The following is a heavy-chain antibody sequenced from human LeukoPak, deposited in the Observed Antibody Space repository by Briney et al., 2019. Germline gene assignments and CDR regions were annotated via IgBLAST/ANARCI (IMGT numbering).Heavy chain of an antibody. Sequence: GGSLRLSCAASGFSFSSYAMHWVRQAPGKGLEWASTTSAGGSSTYYADSVKGRFTISRDNSKNTFYLQMNSLRAEDTAAYYCAKGGYCSSSSCYYGWFEPWGQGTLVTVPS. V-gene: IGHV3-23*01. J-gene: IGHJ5*02. D-gene: IGHD2-2*01. CDR3: AKGGYCSSSSCYYGWFEP. CDR1: GFSFSSYA. CDR2: TSAGGSST.